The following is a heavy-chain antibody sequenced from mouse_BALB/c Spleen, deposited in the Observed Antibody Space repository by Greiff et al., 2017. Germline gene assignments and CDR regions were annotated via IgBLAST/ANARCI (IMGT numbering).Heavy chain of an antibody. D-gene: IGHD1-2*01. V-gene: IGHV14-3*02. CDR3: ANPSYYYGYVGYFDV. CDR2: IDPANGNT. Sequence: DVQLQESGAELVKPGASVKLSCTASGFNIKDTYMHWVKQRPEQGLEWIGRIDPANGNTKYDPKFQGKATITADTSSNTAYLQLSSLTSEDTAVYYCANPSYYYGYVGYFDVWGAGTTVTVSS. CDR1: GFNIKDTY. J-gene: IGHJ1*01.